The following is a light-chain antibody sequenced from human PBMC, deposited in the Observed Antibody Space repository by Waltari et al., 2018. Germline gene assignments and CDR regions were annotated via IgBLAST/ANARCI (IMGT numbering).Light chain of an antibody. CDR2: DES. CDR3: QQRRNWPLT. J-gene: IGKJ4*01. V-gene: IGKV3-11*01. Sequence: EIVLTQSPDILSFSPGERATLSCRASQSVGTYLAWYQQRPGQSPRLLIYDESYRATGIPARFSGSGSETDFTLTISSLQPKDFAVYYCQQRRNWPLTFGGGTRVQI. CDR1: QSVGTY.